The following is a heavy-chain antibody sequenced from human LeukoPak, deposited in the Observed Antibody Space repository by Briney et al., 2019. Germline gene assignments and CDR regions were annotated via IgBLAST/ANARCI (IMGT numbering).Heavy chain of an antibody. CDR3: TRGKVVPAAIVDAFDI. V-gene: IGHV3-48*01. J-gene: IGHJ3*02. CDR1: GFTFSIYS. CDR2: ISSSSSTI. D-gene: IGHD2-2*01. Sequence: GGSLRLSCAASGFTFSIYSMNWVRQAPGKGLEWVSYISSSSSTIYYADSVKGRFTISRDNAKNSLYLQMNSLRAEDTAVYYCTRGKVVPAAIVDAFDIWGQGTMVTVSS.